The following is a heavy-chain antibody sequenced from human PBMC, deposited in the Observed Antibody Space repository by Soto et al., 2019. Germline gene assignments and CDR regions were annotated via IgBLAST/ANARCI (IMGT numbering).Heavy chain of an antibody. J-gene: IGHJ4*02. CDR1: GGTFSSYA. CDR3: ARDLGSGCYYFGY. Sequence: SGKVSCKASGGTFSSYAISWVRQAPGQGLEWMGGIIPIFGTANYAQKFQGRVTITADKSTSTAYMELSSLRSEDTAVYYCARDLGSGCYYFGYLGQGTLVPVSS. CDR2: IIPIFGTA. V-gene: IGHV1-69*06. D-gene: IGHD6-19*01.